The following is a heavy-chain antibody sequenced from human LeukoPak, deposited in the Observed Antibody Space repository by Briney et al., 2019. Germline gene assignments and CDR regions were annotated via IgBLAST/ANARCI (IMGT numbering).Heavy chain of an antibody. Sequence: GESLKISCKGSGYSFTSYWIGRVRQLPGKGLEWMGIIYPGDSDTRYSPSFQGQVTISADKSISTAYLQWSSLKASDTAMYYCASGTYYDFWSGYRFDYWGQGTLVTVSS. CDR2: IYPGDSDT. CDR1: GYSFTSYW. J-gene: IGHJ4*02. CDR3: ASGTYYDFWSGYRFDY. D-gene: IGHD3-3*01. V-gene: IGHV5-51*01.